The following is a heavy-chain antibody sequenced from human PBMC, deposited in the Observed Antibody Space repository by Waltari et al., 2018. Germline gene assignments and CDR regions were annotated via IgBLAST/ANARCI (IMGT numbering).Heavy chain of an antibody. Sequence: QVQLQQWGAGLLKPSETLSLTCAVYGGSFSGYYWSWIRQPPGKGLEWIGEINQSGSTNYNPSLKSRVTISVDTSKNQFSLKLSSVTAADTAVYYCARGYILSDWGQGTLVTVSS. J-gene: IGHJ4*02. CDR1: GGSFSGYY. V-gene: IGHV4-34*01. D-gene: IGHD5-18*01. CDR2: INQSGST. CDR3: ARGYILSD.